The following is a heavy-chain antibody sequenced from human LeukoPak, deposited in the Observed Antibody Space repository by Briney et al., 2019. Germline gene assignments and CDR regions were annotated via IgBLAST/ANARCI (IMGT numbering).Heavy chain of an antibody. CDR1: GFTFSSYG. D-gene: IGHD4-11*01. V-gene: IGHV3-20*04. CDR2: INWNGGST. J-gene: IGHJ4*02. Sequence: GGSLRLSCAASGFTFSSYGMHWVRQAPGKGLEWVSGINWNGGSTGYADSVKGRFTISGDNAKNSLYLQMNSLRAEDTALYYCARGNSNFDYWGQGTLVTVSS. CDR3: ARGNSNFDY.